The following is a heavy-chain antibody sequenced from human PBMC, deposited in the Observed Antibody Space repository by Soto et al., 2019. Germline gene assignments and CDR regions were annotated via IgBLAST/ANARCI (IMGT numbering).Heavy chain of an antibody. D-gene: IGHD2-8*01. CDR3: ARSCVGYCTNGVCPTGAFDI. J-gene: IGHJ3*02. CDR2: IIPIFGTA. Sequence: SVKVSCXASGGTFSSYAISWVRQAPGQVLEWMGVIIPIFGTANYAQKFQGRVTITADESTSTAYMELSSLRSEDTAVYYCARSCVGYCTNGVCPTGAFDIWGQGTMVTVSS. V-gene: IGHV1-69*13. CDR1: GGTFSSYA.